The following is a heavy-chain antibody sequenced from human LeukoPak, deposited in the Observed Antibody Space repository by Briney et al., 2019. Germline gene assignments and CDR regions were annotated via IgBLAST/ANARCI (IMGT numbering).Heavy chain of an antibody. J-gene: IGHJ4*02. CDR2: ISSSGSTI. CDR1: GFTFSSSW. V-gene: IGHV3-48*04. D-gene: IGHD2-15*01. Sequence: PGGSLRLSCAASGFTFSSSWMSWVRQAPGKGLEWVSYISSSGSTIYYADSVKGRFTISRDNAKNSLYLQMNSLRAEDTAVYYCARFTCSGGSCYYRGGYYFDYWGQGTLVTVSS. CDR3: ARFTCSGGSCYYRGGYYFDY.